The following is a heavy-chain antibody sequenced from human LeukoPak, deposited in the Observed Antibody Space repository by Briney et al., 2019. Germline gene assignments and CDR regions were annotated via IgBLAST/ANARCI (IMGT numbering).Heavy chain of an antibody. J-gene: IGHJ6*02. D-gene: IGHD6-6*01. CDR3: ARDRSQSIISYPYYYYGIDV. V-gene: IGHV1-18*01. Sequence: ASVKVSCKASGYTFTSYGISWVRQAPGQGLEWVGWISAYNGNTNYAQKLQGRVTMTTDTSTSTAYMQLRSLRSDDTAVYYCARDRSQSIISYPYYYYGIDVWGQGTTVTVSS. CDR2: ISAYNGNT. CDR1: GYTFTSYG.